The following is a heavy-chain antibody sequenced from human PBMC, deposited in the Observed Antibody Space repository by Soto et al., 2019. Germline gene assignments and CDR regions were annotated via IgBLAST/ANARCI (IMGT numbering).Heavy chain of an antibody. Sequence: SDTLSLTCAVYGGSFSGYYWSWIRQPPGKGLEWIGEINHSGSTNYNPSLKSRVTISVDTSKNQFSLKLSSVTAADTAVHYYARGRGRQWLVRVWFDPWGQGTLVTVSS. J-gene: IGHJ5*02. CDR1: GGSFSGYY. D-gene: IGHD6-19*01. V-gene: IGHV4-34*01. CDR3: ARGRGRQWLVRVWFDP. CDR2: INHSGST.